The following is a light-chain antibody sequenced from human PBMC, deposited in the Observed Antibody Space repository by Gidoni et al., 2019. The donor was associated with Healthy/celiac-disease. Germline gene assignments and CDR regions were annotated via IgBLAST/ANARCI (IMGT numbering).Light chain of an antibody. J-gene: IGKJ5*01. Sequence: ELVFTQPPGTLSVSPGERATLSCRASQSVSSSYIAWYQQKPGPAPGPLIHVACTRATGTPDTFRCSGSGSDFTLTISSLELEAFAVYYCQQYGSSPPLTFGQGTRLEIK. CDR1: QSVSSSY. CDR2: VAC. V-gene: IGKV3-20*01. CDR3: QQYGSSPPLT.